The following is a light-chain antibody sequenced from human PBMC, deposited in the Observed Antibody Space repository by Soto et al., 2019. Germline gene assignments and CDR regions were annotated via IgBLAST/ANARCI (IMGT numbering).Light chain of an antibody. CDR1: SSDIGGYNY. V-gene: IGLV2-14*01. CDR2: DVS. CDR3: SSYASSNTQV. Sequence: QSALAQPASVSGSPGQSITVSCIGTSSDIGGYNYVSWYQQHPGKAPKLMIHDVSNRPSGVSNRFSGSKSANTASLTISGLQAEDDAYYYCSSYASSNTQVFGGGTKLTVL. J-gene: IGLJ2*01.